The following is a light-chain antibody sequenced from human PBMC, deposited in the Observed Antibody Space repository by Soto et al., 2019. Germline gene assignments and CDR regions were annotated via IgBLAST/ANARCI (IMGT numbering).Light chain of an antibody. CDR3: HKYYSAPWT. J-gene: IGKJ1*01. CDR1: QGINNY. CDR2: SAS. V-gene: IGKV1-27*01. Sequence: DIRMTQSPSSLSASVGDSVTITCRASQGINNYLAWYQQKPGKVPVLLIYSASTLKPGIPSRFSGSGTGKDLTLTISSLKPEDFATYYCHKYYSAPWTVGQGTKVDI.